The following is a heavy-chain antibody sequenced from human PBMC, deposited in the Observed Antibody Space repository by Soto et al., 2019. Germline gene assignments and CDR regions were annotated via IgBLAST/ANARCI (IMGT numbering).Heavy chain of an antibody. D-gene: IGHD6-13*01. V-gene: IGHV3-66*01. Sequence: GGSLRLSCAASGFTVSSNYMSWVRQAPGKGLEWVSVIYSGGSTYYADSVKGRFTISRDNSKNTLYLQMNSLRAEDTAVYYCARVLAAAGYLFDYWGQGTLVTVSS. CDR3: ARVLAAAGYLFDY. CDR1: GFTVSSNY. CDR2: IYSGGST. J-gene: IGHJ4*02.